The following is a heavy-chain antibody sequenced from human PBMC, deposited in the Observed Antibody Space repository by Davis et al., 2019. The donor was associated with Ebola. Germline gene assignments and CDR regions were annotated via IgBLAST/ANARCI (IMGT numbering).Heavy chain of an antibody. V-gene: IGHV3-21*01. CDR1: GFTFSSYW. CDR3: AREREAARFDY. D-gene: IGHD6-6*01. Sequence: GESLKISCAASGFTFSSYWMSWVRQAPGKGLEWVSSISSSSSYIYYADSVKGRFTISRDNAKNSLYLQMNSLRAEDTAVYYCAREREAARFDYWGQGTLVTVSS. CDR2: ISSSSSYI. J-gene: IGHJ4*02.